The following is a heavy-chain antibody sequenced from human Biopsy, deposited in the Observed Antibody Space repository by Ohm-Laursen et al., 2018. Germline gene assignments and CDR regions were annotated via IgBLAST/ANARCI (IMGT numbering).Heavy chain of an antibody. V-gene: IGHV4-31*01. CDR3: ARGDYFDSNGYFWFDP. D-gene: IGHD3-22*01. CDR2: IFNSENT. CDR1: GGSIRSGGSY. Sequence: SQTLSLTCTVSGGSIRSGGSYWSWIRQRPGKGLEWIGYIFNSENTYYNPSLKNLITISGDTSKNQFSLKLNSVTAADTAVYYCARGDYFDSNGYFWFDPWGQGTLVTVSS. J-gene: IGHJ5*02.